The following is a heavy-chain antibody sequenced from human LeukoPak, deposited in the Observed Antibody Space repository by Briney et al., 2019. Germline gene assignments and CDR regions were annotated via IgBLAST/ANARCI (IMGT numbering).Heavy chain of an antibody. CDR3: AKDRISYTTSPGELSH. CDR2: IRGSGEST. CDR1: GFIFNTYA. V-gene: IGHV3-23*01. D-gene: IGHD3-10*01. J-gene: IGHJ4*02. Sequence: GGSLRLSCAASGFIFNTYAMSWVRQAPGKGLEWVSTIRGSGESTHYADSVQGRFTVSRDNSLYTVYLQMDSLRGDDTAVYYCAKDRISYTTSPGELSHWGQGTLVIVSS.